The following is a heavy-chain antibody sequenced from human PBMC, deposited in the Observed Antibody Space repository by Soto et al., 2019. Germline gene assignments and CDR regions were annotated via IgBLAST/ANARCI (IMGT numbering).Heavy chain of an antibody. D-gene: IGHD3-9*01. V-gene: IGHV3-23*01. CDR1: GITFGSYA. Sequence: GFLRLSWAAEGITFGSYAMSWVRQPQGKGLEWVSANSGSGGSTYYADVVKGRFTFCRGNSKKTLYLQMKSLRAEDMAVYYCAKETFDILTGYFDYWGQGALVTGSS. J-gene: IGHJ4*02. CDR2: NSGSGGST. CDR3: AKETFDILTGYFDY.